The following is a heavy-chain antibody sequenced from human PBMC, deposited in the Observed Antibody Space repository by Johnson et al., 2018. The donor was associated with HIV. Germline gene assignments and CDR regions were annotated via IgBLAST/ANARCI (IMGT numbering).Heavy chain of an antibody. Sequence: VQLVESGGGLVQPGRSLRLSCTASGFTFGDYAMSWVRQAPGKGLEWVGFIRSKAYGGTTEYAASVKGRFTISRDDSKNTLYLQMNSLKTEDTAVYYCTTEDPRGYGYLFSFGDAFDIWGQGTMVTVSS. CDR2: IRSKAYGGTT. CDR1: GFTFGDYA. J-gene: IGHJ3*02. V-gene: IGHV3-49*04. CDR3: TTEDPRGYGYLFSFGDAFDI. D-gene: IGHD5-18*01.